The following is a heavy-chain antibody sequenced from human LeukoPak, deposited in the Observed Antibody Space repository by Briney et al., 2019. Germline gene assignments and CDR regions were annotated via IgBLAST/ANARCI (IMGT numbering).Heavy chain of an antibody. CDR2: ISYDGSNK. D-gene: IGHD2-21*02. CDR1: GFTFSSYA. V-gene: IGHV3-30*04. J-gene: IGHJ6*03. CDR3: ARGLIKGGDSPPMDV. Sequence: GGSLRLSCAASGFTFSSYAMHWGRQAPRKGLGWVAGISYDGSNKYHADSVKGRFTISRDNSKNTLYLQMNSRRAEDTAVYYCARGLIKGGDSPPMDVWGKGTTVTVSS.